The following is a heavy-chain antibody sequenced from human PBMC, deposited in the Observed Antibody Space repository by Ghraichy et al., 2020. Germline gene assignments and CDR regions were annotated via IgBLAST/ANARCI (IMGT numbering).Heavy chain of an antibody. CDR1: GFTVSSNY. V-gene: IGHV3-53*01. Sequence: GGSLRLSCAASGFTVSSNYMSWVRQAPGKGLEWVSVIYSGGSTYYADSVKGRFTISRDNSKNTLYLQMNSLRAEDTAVYYCARDWVGAPRTDYYYGMDVWGQGTTVTVSS. J-gene: IGHJ6*02. CDR2: IYSGGST. CDR3: ARDWVGAPRTDYYYGMDV. D-gene: IGHD1-26*01.